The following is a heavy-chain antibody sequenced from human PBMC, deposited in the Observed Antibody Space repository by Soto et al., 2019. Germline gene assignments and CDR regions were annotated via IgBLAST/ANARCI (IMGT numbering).Heavy chain of an antibody. CDR3: ARIIGYCRNNDCSWTFDI. V-gene: IGHV5-51*01. CDR2: FYPGDSTS. J-gene: IGHJ3*02. Sequence: GESLKISCKTSGYSFISYWVAWVRQKPGKGLEWMGTFYPGDSTSTYSPSFKGQVTLSVDKSISTAYLHLSSLKASDTAMYYCARIIGYCRNNDCSWTFDIWGQGTMVTVS. CDR1: GYSFISYW. D-gene: IGHD2-2*03.